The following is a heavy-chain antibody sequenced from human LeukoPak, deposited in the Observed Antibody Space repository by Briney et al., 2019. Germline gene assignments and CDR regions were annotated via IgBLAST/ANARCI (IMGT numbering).Heavy chain of an antibody. D-gene: IGHD3-10*01. CDR2: ISYTENT. V-gene: IGHV4-39*07. CDR3: ARVLRTHRDPLPNWFDP. J-gene: IGHJ5*02. CDR1: GDSISTSTYY. Sequence: PSETLSLTCTVSGDSISTSTYYWGWIRQPPGKGLEWIGSISYTENTYFNPSLKSRVTISIDTSKNHFSLNLTSVTAADTAVCFCARVLRTHRDPLPNWFDPWGQGTLVTVSS.